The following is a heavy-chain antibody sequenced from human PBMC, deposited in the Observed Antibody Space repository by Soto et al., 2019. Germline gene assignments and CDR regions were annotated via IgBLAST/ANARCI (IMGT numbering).Heavy chain of an antibody. CDR3: DRVGTGTNNWFDP. V-gene: IGHV4-30-2*01. Sequence: QLQLQESGSGLVKPSQTLSLTCAVSGGSISSGGYSWSWIRQPPGKGLEWIGYIYHSGSTYYNPSLKSRVTISVDRSKNQFSLKLSSVTAADTAVYYCDRVGTGTNNWFDPWGQGTLVTVSS. J-gene: IGHJ5*02. CDR1: GGSISSGGYS. CDR2: IYHSGST. D-gene: IGHD1-1*01.